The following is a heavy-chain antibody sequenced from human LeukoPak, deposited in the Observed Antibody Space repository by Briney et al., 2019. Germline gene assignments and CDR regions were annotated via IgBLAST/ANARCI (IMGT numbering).Heavy chain of an antibody. V-gene: IGHV3-7*03. D-gene: IGHD3-3*02. J-gene: IGHJ6*02. CDR3: TRRSLAWGYYYGMDV. CDR1: GFTFSSYW. Sequence: GGSLRLSCAASGFTFSSYWMSWVRQAPGKGREWVANIKQDGSEKYYVDSVKGRFTISRDNAKNSLYLQMNSLRAEDTAVYYCTRRSLAWGYYYGMDVWGQGTTVTVSS. CDR2: IKQDGSEK.